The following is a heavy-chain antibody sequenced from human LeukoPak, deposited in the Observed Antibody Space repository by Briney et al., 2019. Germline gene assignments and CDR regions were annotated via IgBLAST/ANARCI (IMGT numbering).Heavy chain of an antibody. D-gene: IGHD1-1*01. Sequence: SETLSLTCTVSGGSIISSYYWSWIRQPAGKGLEYIGRIYTSGSTSYNPSLKSRVTMSLDTSKNQFSLKLTSVTATDTAVYYCARGELEPSYFGYWGQGTLVTVSS. CDR2: IYTSGST. J-gene: IGHJ4*02. CDR3: ARGELEPSYFGY. V-gene: IGHV4-4*07. CDR1: GGSIISSYY.